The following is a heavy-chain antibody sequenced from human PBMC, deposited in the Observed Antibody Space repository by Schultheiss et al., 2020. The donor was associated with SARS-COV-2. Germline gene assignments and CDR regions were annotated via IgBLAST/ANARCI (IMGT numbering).Heavy chain of an antibody. Sequence: SGPTLVKPTQTLTLTCTFSGFSLNTYGVGVGWIRQPPGKALEWLAVIYWNDDKRYSTSLQSRVTITKDTSKNQVVLTMANMDPVDTATYYCAHSGSLGYCSGSDCYVKRFGPWGQGALVTVSS. D-gene: IGHD2-15*01. CDR2: IYWNDDK. J-gene: IGHJ5*02. CDR1: GFSLNTYGVG. V-gene: IGHV2-5*01. CDR3: AHSGSLGYCSGSDCYVKRFGP.